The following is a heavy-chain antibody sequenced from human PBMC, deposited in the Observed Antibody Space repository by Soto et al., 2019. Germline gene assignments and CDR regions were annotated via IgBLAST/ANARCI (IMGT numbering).Heavy chain of an antibody. CDR3: AKDLRYCSGGNCSLQAGYYYYGMDV. D-gene: IGHD2-15*01. CDR1: GFTFSSYG. V-gene: IGHV3-30*18. J-gene: IGHJ6*02. Sequence: QVQLVESGGGVVQPGRSLRLSCAASGFTFSSYGMHWVRQAPGKGLEWVAVISYDGSNKYYADSVKGRFTISRDNSKNTLYLQMNSLRAEDTAVYYGAKDLRYCSGGNCSLQAGYYYYGMDVWGQGTTVTVSS. CDR2: ISYDGSNK.